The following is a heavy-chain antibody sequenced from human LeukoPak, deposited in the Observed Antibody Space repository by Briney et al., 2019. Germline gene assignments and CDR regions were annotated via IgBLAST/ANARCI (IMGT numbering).Heavy chain of an antibody. J-gene: IGHJ4*02. CDR2: IYHSGST. V-gene: IGHV4-38-2*01. CDR3: ARHVSPGSYEDY. CDR1: GYSISSGYY. Sequence: SETLSLTCAVSGYSISSGYYWGWIRQPPGKGLEWIGSIYHSGSTYYNPSLKSRVTISVDTSKNQFSLKLSSVTAADTAVYYCARHVSPGSYEDYWGQGTLVTVPS. D-gene: IGHD1-26*01.